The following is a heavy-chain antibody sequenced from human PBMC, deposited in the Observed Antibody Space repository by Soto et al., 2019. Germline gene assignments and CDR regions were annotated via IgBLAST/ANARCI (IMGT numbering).Heavy chain of an antibody. CDR1: GYTFTSYA. Sequence: ASVKVSCKASGYTFTSYAMHWVRQAPGQRLEWMGWINAGNGNTKYSQKFQGRVTITRDTSASTAYMELSSLRSEDTAVYYCAREGGGYYDSSGYYYYYYGMDVWGQGTTVTVSS. D-gene: IGHD3-22*01. CDR3: AREGGGYYDSSGYYYYYYGMDV. V-gene: IGHV1-3*01. J-gene: IGHJ6*02. CDR2: INAGNGNT.